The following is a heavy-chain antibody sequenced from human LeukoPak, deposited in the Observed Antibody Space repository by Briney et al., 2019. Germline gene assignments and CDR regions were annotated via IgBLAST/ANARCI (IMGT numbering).Heavy chain of an antibody. Sequence: SETLSLTCTVSGGSISSYYWSWIRQPAGKGLEWIGRIYTSGSTNYNPSLKSRVTMSVDTSKNQFSLKLSSVTAADTAVYYCARSGYSYGTSYYYYYYMDVWGKGTTVTVS. J-gene: IGHJ6*03. V-gene: IGHV4-4*07. CDR1: GGSISSYY. CDR3: ARSGYSYGTSYYYYYYMDV. CDR2: IYTSGST. D-gene: IGHD5-18*01.